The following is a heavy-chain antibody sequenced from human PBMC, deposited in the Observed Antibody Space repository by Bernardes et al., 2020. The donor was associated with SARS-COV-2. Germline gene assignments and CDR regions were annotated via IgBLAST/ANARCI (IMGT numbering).Heavy chain of an antibody. CDR1: GGSFSSYA. CDR2: IITILGIA. D-gene: IGHD6-13*01. J-gene: IGHJ6*02. V-gene: IGHV1-69*04. CDR3: ATLRGYSSSRRSEYYYGMDV. Sequence: SVKVSCKASGGSFSSYAICWVRQAPGQGLEWMGRIITILGIANYAQKFQGRVTITADKSTSTAYMELSSLRSEDTAVYYCATLRGYSSSRRSEYYYGMDVWGQGTTVTVSS.